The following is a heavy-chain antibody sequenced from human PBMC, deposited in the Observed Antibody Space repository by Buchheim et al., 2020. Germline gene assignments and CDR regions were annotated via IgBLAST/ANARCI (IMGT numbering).Heavy chain of an antibody. Sequence: QVQLVQSGAEVKKPGASVKVSCKASGYTFTSLDINWVRQATGQGLEWMGWMSPNTGDTGYAQNFQGRVTMTRDTYITTAYMELSSLTSEDAAVYYCAKGVTQGVDYWGQGTL. CDR1: GYTFTSLD. V-gene: IGHV1-8*01. CDR3: AKGVTQGVDY. J-gene: IGHJ4*02. CDR2: MSPNTGDT. D-gene: IGHD2-21*02.